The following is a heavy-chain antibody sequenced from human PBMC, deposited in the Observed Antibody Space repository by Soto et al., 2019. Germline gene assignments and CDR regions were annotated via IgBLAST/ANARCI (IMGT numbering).Heavy chain of an antibody. J-gene: IGHJ6*02. CDR2: IYYSGST. Sequence: SETLSLTCTVSGGSISSYYWSWIRQPPGKGLEWIGYIYYSGSTNYNPSLKSRVTISVDTSKNQFSLKLSSVTAADTAVYYCARVARVRGVPQTMGMDVWGQGTTVTVS. CDR3: ARVARVRGVPQTMGMDV. V-gene: IGHV4-59*01. CDR1: GGSISSYY. D-gene: IGHD3-10*01.